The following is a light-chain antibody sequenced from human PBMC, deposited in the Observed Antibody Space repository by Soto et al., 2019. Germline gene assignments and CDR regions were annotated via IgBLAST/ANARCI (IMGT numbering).Light chain of an antibody. J-gene: IGKJ4*01. V-gene: IGKV3-15*01. CDR1: QSVYGS. Sequence: EVVMTQSPVTLSVSPGERATLSYRASQSVYGSLAWYQQKPGQAPRLLIHGASNRATDIPARFSGSGSGTEFSLTINGLQSDDFAVYYCQQYKYWPLTFGGGTKVEIK. CDR2: GAS. CDR3: QQYKYWPLT.